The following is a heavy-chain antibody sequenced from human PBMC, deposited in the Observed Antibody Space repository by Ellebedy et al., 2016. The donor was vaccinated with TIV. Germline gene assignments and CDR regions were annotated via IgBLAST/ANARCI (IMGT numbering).Heavy chain of an antibody. D-gene: IGHD2-2*01. CDR2: IYPNSGDT. J-gene: IGHJ4*02. CDR3: ASVTFSSLSPFDY. Sequence: AASVKVSCKTSGYSFTDYPIHWMRQAPGQGLEWMGWIYPNSGDTKYAQKFQGRVTMTRETSITTAYMELKRLTSDDTATYYCASVTFSSLSPFDYWGQGTLVTVSS. V-gene: IGHV1-2*02. CDR1: GYSFTDYP.